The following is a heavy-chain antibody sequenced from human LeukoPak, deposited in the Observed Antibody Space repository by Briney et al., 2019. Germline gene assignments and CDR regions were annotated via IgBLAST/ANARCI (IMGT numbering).Heavy chain of an antibody. CDR2: IKEDGSEK. Sequence: GGSLRLSCAASGFTFTSYWMYWVRQAPGKGLEWVADIKEDGSEKYYVDSVKGRFTISRDNAKNSLYLQMNSLRAEDTAVYYCARSSYYCFDYWGHGTLVTVFS. J-gene: IGHJ4*01. V-gene: IGHV3-7*01. CDR3: ARSSYYCFDY. CDR1: GFTFTSYW. D-gene: IGHD2-21*01.